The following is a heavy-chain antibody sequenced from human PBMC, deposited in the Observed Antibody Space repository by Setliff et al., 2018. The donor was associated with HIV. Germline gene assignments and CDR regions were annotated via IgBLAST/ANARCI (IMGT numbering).Heavy chain of an antibody. J-gene: IGHJ4*02. CDR3: ARGIPQREYSTSSRLVDY. D-gene: IGHD6-6*01. CDR1: GGSIRSYY. V-gene: IGHV4-59*01. CDR2: VYYTGST. Sequence: SETLSLTCTVSGGSIRSYYWSWIRQSPGKGLEWIGYVYYTGSTNCNPSLKSRVTISVDTSKNQFSLKLNSVTAADTALYYCARGIPQREYSTSSRLVDYWGQGTLVTVSS.